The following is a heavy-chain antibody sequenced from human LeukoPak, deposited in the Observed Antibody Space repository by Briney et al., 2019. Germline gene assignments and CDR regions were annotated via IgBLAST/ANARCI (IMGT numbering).Heavy chain of an antibody. CDR1: GGSISSSCYY. Sequence: PSETLSLTCTVSGGSISSSCYYWGWIRQPPGKGLEWIGSIYYSGSTYYNPSLKSRVTISVDTSKNQFSLKLSSVTAADTAVYYCARDLRFDILTGRALEGQNWFDPWGQGTLVTVSS. D-gene: IGHD3-9*01. CDR2: IYYSGST. V-gene: IGHV4-39*07. J-gene: IGHJ5*02. CDR3: ARDLRFDILTGRALEGQNWFDP.